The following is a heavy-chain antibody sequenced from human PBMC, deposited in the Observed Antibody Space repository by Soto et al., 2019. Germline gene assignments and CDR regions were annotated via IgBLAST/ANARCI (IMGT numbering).Heavy chain of an antibody. Sequence: QITLKESGPTLVKPTQTLTLTCTFSGFSLSTSGVGVAWIRHPPGKALEWLALISWDDDKRYRPALESRLTITKDTSTNQVVLTMTNLDSVDTATYYCAYLPCSGGSCYWFSFSGMDVWGQGTTVTVSS. V-gene: IGHV2-5*02. CDR3: AYLPCSGGSCYWFSFSGMDV. J-gene: IGHJ6*02. CDR1: GFSLSTSGVG. CDR2: ISWDDDK. D-gene: IGHD2-15*01.